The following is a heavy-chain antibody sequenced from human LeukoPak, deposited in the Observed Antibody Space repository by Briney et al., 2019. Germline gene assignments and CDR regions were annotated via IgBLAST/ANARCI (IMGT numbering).Heavy chain of an antibody. CDR2: VSYDGSYK. J-gene: IGHJ4*02. Sequence: PGGSLRLSCAAAGFTFSKFAMHWVRQAPGKGLEWVAVVSYDGSYKYYADSVKGRFTISRDNSKNTLYLQMNSLRAEDTAVYYCTRAYGSYSGFDYWGQGTLVTVSS. CDR1: GFTFSKFA. V-gene: IGHV3-30*04. CDR3: TRAYGSYSGFDY. D-gene: IGHD1-26*01.